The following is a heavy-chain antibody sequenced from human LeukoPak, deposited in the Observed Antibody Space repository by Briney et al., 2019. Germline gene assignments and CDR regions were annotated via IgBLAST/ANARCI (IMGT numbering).Heavy chain of an antibody. CDR2: IYPGDSDT. J-gene: IGHJ4*02. Sequence: GESLKISCKGSGYSFTSYWIGWVRQMPGKGLEWMGIIYPGDSDTRYSPSFQGQVTISADKSISTAYLQWSSLEASDTAIYYCARFALSSSLDYWGQGTLVTVSP. D-gene: IGHD6-13*01. CDR3: ARFALSSSLDY. CDR1: GYSFTSYW. V-gene: IGHV5-51*01.